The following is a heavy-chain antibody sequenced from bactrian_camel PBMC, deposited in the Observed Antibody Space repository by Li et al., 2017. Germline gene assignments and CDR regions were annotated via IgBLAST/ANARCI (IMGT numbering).Heavy chain of an antibody. CDR3: KGIRLCGDSNFETY. CDR2: IYTGGGDG. J-gene: IGHJ4*01. D-gene: IGHD2*01. V-gene: IGHV3S40*01. CDR1: YTRRPNY. Sequence: QLVESGGGSVQAGGSPRLSCSYTRRPNYVTWFRQGPGNGREGVAGIYTGGGDGYYADAVKGRFTISHDNAKNTAYLQMTSLKPEDTGMYYCKGIRLCGDSNFETYWGQGTQVTVS.